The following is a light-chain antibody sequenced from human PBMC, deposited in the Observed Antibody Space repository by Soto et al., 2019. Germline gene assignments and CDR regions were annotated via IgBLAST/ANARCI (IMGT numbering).Light chain of an antibody. Sequence: EIVLTQSPGTLSLSPGESATLSCRASESVSRNYLAWYQQKPGQAPRLLIYGASSRATGIPNRFSGRGSGTDFTLTISGLEPEDFAVYYCHQYGLLTRHPFGQGTKLEIK. CDR1: ESVSRNY. CDR3: HQYGLLTRHP. V-gene: IGKV3-20*01. J-gene: IGKJ2*01. CDR2: GAS.